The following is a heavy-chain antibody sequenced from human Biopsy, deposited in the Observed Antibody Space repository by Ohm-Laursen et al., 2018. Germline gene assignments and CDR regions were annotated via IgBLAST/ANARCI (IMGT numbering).Heavy chain of an antibody. J-gene: IGHJ6*02. D-gene: IGHD4-11*01. V-gene: IGHV4-59*02. CDR3: ARDSGILNYGNFKYYHYYGMDV. CDR1: GDSVTKYY. CDR2: IYYSVMT. Sequence: PSLTCTVSGDSVTKYYWSWIRQPPGKGLEWIGHIYYSVMTNYNPSLQRRVSISVDTSRNQVSLTLSSVTAADTAVYYCARDSGILNYGNFKYYHYYGMDVWGQGTKVTVSS.